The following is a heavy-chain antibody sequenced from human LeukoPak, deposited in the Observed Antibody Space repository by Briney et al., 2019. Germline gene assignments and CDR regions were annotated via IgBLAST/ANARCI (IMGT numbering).Heavy chain of an antibody. V-gene: IGHV4-59*12. J-gene: IGHJ4*02. CDR1: GGSISSYY. Sequence: SETLSLTCTVSGGSISSYYWSWIRQTPGKGLEWIGYIYYSGNTNFNPSLKSRITMSVDTSKNQFSLKLSSVTAADTAVYYCARSGSYSGPYVYWGQGTVVTVSS. CDR3: ARSGSYSGPYVY. D-gene: IGHD1-26*01. CDR2: IYYSGNT.